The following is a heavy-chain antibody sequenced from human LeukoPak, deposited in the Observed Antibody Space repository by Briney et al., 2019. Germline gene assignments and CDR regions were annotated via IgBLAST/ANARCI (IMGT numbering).Heavy chain of an antibody. CDR2: IYYSGST. Sequence: SETLSLTCTVSGGSVSSGAYYWTWIRQHPGKGLEWIGYIYYSGSTYYNPSLESRITISIDTSKNQFSLKLSSVTAADTAVYYCARGNDSSSGYSIEHWGQGTLVTVSS. CDR3: ARGNDSSSGYSIEH. V-gene: IGHV4-31*03. CDR1: GGSVSSGAYY. D-gene: IGHD3-3*01. J-gene: IGHJ4*02.